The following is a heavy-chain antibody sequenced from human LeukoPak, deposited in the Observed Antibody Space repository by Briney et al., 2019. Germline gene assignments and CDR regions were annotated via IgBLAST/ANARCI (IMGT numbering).Heavy chain of an antibody. V-gene: IGHV4-39*07. J-gene: IGHJ4*02. CDR2: IYYRGST. CDR3: ARGYYDFWSGYSTTFDY. CDR1: GGSISSSSFY. Sequence: SETLSLTCTVSGGSISSSSFYWGWIRQPPGKGLEWIGSIYYRGSTYYNPSLKSRVTISVDTSKNQFSLKLSSVTAADTAVYYCARGYYDFWSGYSTTFDYWGQGTLVTVSS. D-gene: IGHD3-3*01.